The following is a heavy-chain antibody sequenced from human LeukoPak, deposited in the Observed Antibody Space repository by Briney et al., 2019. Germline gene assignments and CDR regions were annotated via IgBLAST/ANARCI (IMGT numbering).Heavy chain of an antibody. J-gene: IGHJ4*02. CDR1: GFTFSNAW. D-gene: IGHD3-10*01. Sequence: GGSLRLSYAASGFTFSNAWMSWVRQAPGKGLEWVGRIKSKTDGGTTDYAAPVKGRFTISRDDSKNTLYLQMNSLKTEDTAVYYCTTLAGTSLWFGELYYYFDYWGQGTLVTVSS. CDR3: TTLAGTSLWFGELYYYFDY. V-gene: IGHV3-15*01. CDR2: IKSKTDGGTT.